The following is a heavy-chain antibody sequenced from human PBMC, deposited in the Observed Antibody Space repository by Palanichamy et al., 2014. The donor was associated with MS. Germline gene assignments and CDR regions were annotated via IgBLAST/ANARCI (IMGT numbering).Heavy chain of an antibody. CDR3: AREKRVDEFCSGGRCHRLNSDGMDE. Sequence: EVHLVESGGGLGPAGGVPSRLACASSGFPFSMFWMTWVRQAPGTGLQWVATIKEDGSEKYYVDSVKGRFSIGRDNAKTSVYLQMNNLGVDDTAVYYCAREKRVDEFCSGGRCHRLNSDGMDEWGQGTTVTVSS. V-gene: IGHV3-7*03. D-gene: IGHD2-15*01. CDR2: IKEDGSEK. CDR1: GFPFSMFW. J-gene: IGHJ6*02.